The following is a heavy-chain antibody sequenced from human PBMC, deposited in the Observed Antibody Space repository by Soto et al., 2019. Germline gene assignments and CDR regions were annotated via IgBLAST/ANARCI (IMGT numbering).Heavy chain of an antibody. CDR1: GGTFSSYA. CDR2: IIPIFGTA. V-gene: IGHV1-69*13. J-gene: IGHJ6*02. CDR3: ATPMVRGVIKYYYYYYGMDV. D-gene: IGHD3-10*01. Sequence: GASVKVSCKASGGTFSSYAISWVRQAPGQGLEWMGGIIPIFGTANYAQKFQGRVTITADESTSTAYMELSSLRSEDTAVYYCATPMVRGVIKYYYYYYGMDVWGQGTTVTVSS.